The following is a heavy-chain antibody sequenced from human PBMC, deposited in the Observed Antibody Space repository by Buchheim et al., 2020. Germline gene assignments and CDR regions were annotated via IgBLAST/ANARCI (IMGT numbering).Heavy chain of an antibody. CDR1: GFTFSSYS. D-gene: IGHD2-2*02. CDR3: ARDIHQLLYGRALSYLDY. CDR2: ISSSSSTI. V-gene: IGHV3-48*02. Sequence: EVQLVESGGGLVQPGGSLRLSCAASGFTFSSYSMNWVRQAPGKGLEWVSYISSSSSTIYYADSVKGRFTISRDNAKNSLYLQMNSLRDEDTAVYYCARDIHQLLYGRALSYLDYWGQGTL. J-gene: IGHJ4*02.